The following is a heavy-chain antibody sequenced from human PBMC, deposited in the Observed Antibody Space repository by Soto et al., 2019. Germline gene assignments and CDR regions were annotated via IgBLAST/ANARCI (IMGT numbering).Heavy chain of an antibody. V-gene: IGHV3-23*01. D-gene: IGHD6-19*01. CDR1: GFTFSSYA. J-gene: IGHJ4*02. CDR3: AKYRDPLQWLLPRFDY. CDR2: ISGSGGST. Sequence: EVQLLESGGGLVQPGGSLRLSCAASGFTFSSYAMSWVRQAPGKGLEWVSAISGSGGSTYYADSVKGRFTISRDNSKNTLYLQMNSLRAEDTAVYYCAKYRDPLQWLLPRFDYWGQGTLVTVSS.